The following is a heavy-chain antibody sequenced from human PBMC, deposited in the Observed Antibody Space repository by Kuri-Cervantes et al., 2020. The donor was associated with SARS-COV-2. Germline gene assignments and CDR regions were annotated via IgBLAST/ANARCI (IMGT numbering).Heavy chain of an antibody. Sequence: GESLKISCAASGFTFSSYSMNWVRQAPGKGLEWVSSISSSSSYTNYADSVKGRFTISRDNAKNSLYLQMNSLRAEDTAVYYCARVSRITIFGVANDAFDIWGQGTMVTVSS. CDR1: GFTFSSYS. CDR3: ARVSRITIFGVANDAFDI. J-gene: IGHJ3*02. D-gene: IGHD3-3*01. V-gene: IGHV3-21*01. CDR2: ISSSSSYT.